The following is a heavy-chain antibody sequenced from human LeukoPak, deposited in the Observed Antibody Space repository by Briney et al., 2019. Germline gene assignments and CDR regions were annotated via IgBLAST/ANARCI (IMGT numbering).Heavy chain of an antibody. CDR2: INQDGREK. CDR3: ARDQTGQAWIY. Sequence: PGGSLRLSCTDSGFTFSSYWMSWVRQAPAKGLEWVANINQDGREKHSVDSVKGRFTVSRDNARNSLYLQMNSLRAEDTAMYYCARDQTGQAWIYWGQGTLVTVSS. CDR1: GFTFSSYW. D-gene: IGHD2-2*03. J-gene: IGHJ4*02. V-gene: IGHV3-7*04.